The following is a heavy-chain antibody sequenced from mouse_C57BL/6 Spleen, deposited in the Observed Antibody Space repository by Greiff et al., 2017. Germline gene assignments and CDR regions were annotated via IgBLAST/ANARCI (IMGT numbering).Heavy chain of an antibody. CDR3: ARENYGNYPYAMDY. V-gene: IGHV1-52*01. J-gene: IGHJ4*01. D-gene: IGHD2-1*01. CDR1: GYTFTSYW. CDR2: IDPSDSET. Sequence: VQLQQPGAELVRPGSSVKLSCKASGYTFTSYWMHWVKQRPIQGLEWIGNIDPSDSETHYNQKFKDKATLTVDKSSSTAYMQLSSLTSEDSAVYYCARENYGNYPYAMDYWGQGTSVTVSS.